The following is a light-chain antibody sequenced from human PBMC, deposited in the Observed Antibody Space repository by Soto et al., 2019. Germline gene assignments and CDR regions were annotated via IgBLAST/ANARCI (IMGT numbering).Light chain of an antibody. CDR2: DAS. Sequence: EIVLTQSPATLSLSPGERATLSCRASQSVSSYLAWYQQKPGQAHRLLIYDASNRATGIPARFSGSGSGTDVTLTSSSLGPEDFAVYYCQQRSNWPLTFGGGTKVEIK. CDR3: QQRSNWPLT. J-gene: IGKJ4*01. V-gene: IGKV3-11*01. CDR1: QSVSSY.